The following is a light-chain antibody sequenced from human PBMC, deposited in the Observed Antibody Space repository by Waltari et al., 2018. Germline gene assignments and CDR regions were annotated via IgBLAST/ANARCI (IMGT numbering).Light chain of an antibody. Sequence: DVVMTQSPLSLPVTLGQPASISCRSSQSLVHSAGNTYLNWFQQRPGQSPRRLIYKVSNRDSGVPDRFSGSGSGTDFTLKISRVEAEDVGVYYCMQGTHWPPGWTFGQGTKVEIK. CDR2: KVS. CDR3: MQGTHWPPGWT. V-gene: IGKV2-30*02. J-gene: IGKJ1*01. CDR1: QSLVHSAGNTY.